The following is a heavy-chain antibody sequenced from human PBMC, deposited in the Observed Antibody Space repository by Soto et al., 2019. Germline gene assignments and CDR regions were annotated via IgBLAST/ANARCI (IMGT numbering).Heavy chain of an antibody. CDR1: GGSISSFY. CDR2: IYYSGST. V-gene: IGHV4-59*08. J-gene: IGHJ4*02. D-gene: IGHD3-3*01. Sequence: SETLSLTCTVSGGSISSFYWSWIRQPPGKGLEWIGYIYYSGSTNYNPSLKSRVTISVNTSENQFSLKLSSVTAADTAVYYCARHIALSGSFPFDYWGQGTLVTVSS. CDR3: ARHIALSGSFPFDY.